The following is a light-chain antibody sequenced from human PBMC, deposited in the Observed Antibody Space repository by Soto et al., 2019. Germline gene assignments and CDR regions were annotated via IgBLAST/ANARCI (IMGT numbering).Light chain of an antibody. CDR3: QQYGSSPPIT. J-gene: IGKJ5*01. V-gene: IGKV3-20*01. CDR2: GAS. Sequence: EIVLTQSPGTLSLSPGERATLSCRASHSVSSSYLAWYQQKPGQAPRLLIYGASSRATGKPDRFSGSGSGTDFTLTISRLEPEDFAVYYCQQYGSSPPITFGQGTRLEMK. CDR1: HSVSSSY.